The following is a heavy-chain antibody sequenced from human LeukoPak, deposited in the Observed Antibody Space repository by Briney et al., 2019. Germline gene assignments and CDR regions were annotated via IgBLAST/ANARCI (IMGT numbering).Heavy chain of an antibody. CDR3: ARDRGSIAGDIEYFQH. V-gene: IGHV1-8*01. CDR2: MNPNSGNT. D-gene: IGHD2-15*01. Sequence: ASVKVSCKASGYTFTSYDINWVRQATGQGLEWMGWMNPNSGNTGYAQKFQGRVTMTRNTSISTAYMELSSLRSEDTAVYYCARDRGSIAGDIEYFQHWGQGTLVTVSS. CDR1: GYTFTSYD. J-gene: IGHJ1*01.